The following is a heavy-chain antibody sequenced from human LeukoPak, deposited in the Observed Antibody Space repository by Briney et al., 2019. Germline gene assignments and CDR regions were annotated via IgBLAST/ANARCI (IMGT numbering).Heavy chain of an antibody. J-gene: IGHJ3*02. CDR2: IYYSGST. CDR3: ARDSPDRYCSGGSCYRAFDI. CDR1: GGSISSYY. Sequence: SETLSLTCTVSGGSISSYYWSWIRQPPGKGLEWIGYIYYSGSTNYNPSLKSRVTISVDTSKNQFSLKLSSVTAADTAVYYCARDSPDRYCSGGSCYRAFDIWGQGTMVTVSS. V-gene: IGHV4-59*01. D-gene: IGHD2-15*01.